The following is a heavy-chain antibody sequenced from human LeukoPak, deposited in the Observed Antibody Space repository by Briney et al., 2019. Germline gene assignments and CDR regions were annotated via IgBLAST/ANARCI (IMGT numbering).Heavy chain of an antibody. CDR3: ANQRGGF. Sequence: GGSLRLSCAASGFIFSSYPMSWVRQAPGKELEWVSAISGTAENTYYADSVKGRFSISRDNSRNTVHLQMNSLRPEDTAVYYCANQRGGFWGQGTLVTVSS. V-gene: IGHV3-23*01. D-gene: IGHD3-10*01. CDR2: ISGTAENT. CDR1: GFIFSSYP. J-gene: IGHJ4*02.